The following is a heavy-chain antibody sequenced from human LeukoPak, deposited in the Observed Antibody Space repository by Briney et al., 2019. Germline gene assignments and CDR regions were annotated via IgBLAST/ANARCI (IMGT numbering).Heavy chain of an antibody. Sequence: SETLSLTCTVPGDSISNYYWSWIRQPAGKGLEWIGRIYTSGSTNYNPSLKSRVTMSVDTSKNQFSLKLSSVTAADTAVYYCARDGLVGARDAFDIWGQGTMVTVSS. D-gene: IGHD1-26*01. CDR3: ARDGLVGARDAFDI. CDR1: GDSISNYY. J-gene: IGHJ3*02. V-gene: IGHV4-4*07. CDR2: IYTSGST.